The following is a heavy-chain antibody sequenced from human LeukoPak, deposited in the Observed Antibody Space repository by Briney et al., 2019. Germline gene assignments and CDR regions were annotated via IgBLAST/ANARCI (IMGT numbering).Heavy chain of an antibody. J-gene: IGHJ6*02. D-gene: IGHD2-15*01. Sequence: ASVKVSCKASGYTFTSYAMNWVRQAPGQGLEWMGWINTNTGNPTYAQGFTGRFDFSLDTSVSTAYLQISSLKAEDTAVYYCARDLVVVVVAATTHYYYYGMDVWGQGTTVTVSS. V-gene: IGHV7-4-1*02. CDR3: ARDLVVVVVAATTHYYYYGMDV. CDR2: INTNTGNP. CDR1: GYTFTSYA.